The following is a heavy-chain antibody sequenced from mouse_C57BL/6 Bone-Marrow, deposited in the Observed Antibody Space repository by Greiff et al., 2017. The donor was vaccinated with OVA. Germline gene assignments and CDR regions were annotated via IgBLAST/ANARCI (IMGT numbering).Heavy chain of an antibody. J-gene: IGHJ4*01. D-gene: IGHD2-4*01. CDR3: SRLKASYNDYALYYAMDY. CDR1: GYTFTSYW. Sequence: QVQLQQPGAELVMPGASVKLSCKASGYTFTSYWMHWVKQRPGQGLEWIGEIDPSDSYTNYNQKFKGKSTLTVDKSSSTAYLPLSRLTSENSAVYYCSRLKASYNDYALYYAMDYWGQGTSVTVSS. V-gene: IGHV1-69*01. CDR2: IDPSDSYT.